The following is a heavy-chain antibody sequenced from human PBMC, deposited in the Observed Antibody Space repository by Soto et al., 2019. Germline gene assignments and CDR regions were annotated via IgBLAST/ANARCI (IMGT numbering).Heavy chain of an antibody. CDR1: GGTFSSYA. Sequence: ASVKVSCKASGGTFSSYAISWVRQAPGQGLEWMGGIIPIFGTANYAQKFQGRVTITADESTSTAYMELSSLRSVDTAVYYCARGHLDYYDSSGSREPFDYWGQGTLVTVSS. V-gene: IGHV1-69*13. J-gene: IGHJ4*02. D-gene: IGHD3-22*01. CDR3: ARGHLDYYDSSGSREPFDY. CDR2: IIPIFGTA.